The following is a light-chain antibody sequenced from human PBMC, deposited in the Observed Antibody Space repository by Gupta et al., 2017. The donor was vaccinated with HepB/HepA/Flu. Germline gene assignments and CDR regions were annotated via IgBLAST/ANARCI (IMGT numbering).Light chain of an antibody. CDR1: SSYVATYNF. Sequence: SALTQPRSVSGSPGQSVTISCTTTSSYVATYNFVSWYQQHPGKDPKLMIYDVTKRPAGVPGRFSGTKSGNTASLTISALQAEEEAEYYYCSYAAYNTWVFGGGTKVTVL. V-gene: IGLV2-11*01. CDR2: DVT. J-gene: IGLJ3*02. CDR3: CSYAAYNTWV.